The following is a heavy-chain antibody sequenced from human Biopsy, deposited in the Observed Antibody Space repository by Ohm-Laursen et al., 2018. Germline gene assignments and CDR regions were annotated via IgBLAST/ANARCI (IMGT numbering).Heavy chain of an antibody. D-gene: IGHD2/OR15-2a*01. CDR2: INHRGFT. Sequence: SETLSLTWAVYGGSLSGYYWNWIRQSPGKGLEWIGEINHRGFTSNNPSLKSRVTILVDTSKNQFSLKLGSVTAADTAVYYCAKNLAVSPYALDIWGQGTMVTVSS. J-gene: IGHJ3*02. CDR3: AKNLAVSPYALDI. V-gene: IGHV4-34*01. CDR1: GGSLSGYY.